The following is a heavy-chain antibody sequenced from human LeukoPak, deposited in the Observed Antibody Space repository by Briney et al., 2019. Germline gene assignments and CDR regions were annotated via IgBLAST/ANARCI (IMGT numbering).Heavy chain of an antibody. D-gene: IGHD3-9*01. Sequence: SETLSLTCTVSGGSISSYYWSWLRQPPGKGLEWIGYIYYSGSTNYNPSLKSRVTISVDTSKNQFSLKLSSVTAADTAVYYCARGMYDILTGYYNGIDYWGQGTLVTVSS. V-gene: IGHV4-59*01. CDR3: ARGMYDILTGYYNGIDY. CDR2: IYYSGST. J-gene: IGHJ4*02. CDR1: GGSISSYY.